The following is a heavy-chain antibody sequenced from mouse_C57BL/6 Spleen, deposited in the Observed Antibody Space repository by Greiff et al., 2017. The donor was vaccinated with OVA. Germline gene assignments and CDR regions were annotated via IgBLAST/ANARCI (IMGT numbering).Heavy chain of an antibody. Sequence: EVQLQESGPELVKPGASVKMSCKASGYTFTDYNMHWVKQSHGKSLEWIGYINPNNGGTSYNQKFKGKATLTVNKSSSTAYMELRSLTSEDSAVYYCARKAHYDGAWFAYWGQGTLVTVSA. CDR3: ARKAHYDGAWFAY. D-gene: IGHD2-3*01. CDR1: GYTFTDYN. V-gene: IGHV1-22*01. J-gene: IGHJ3*01. CDR2: INPNNGGT.